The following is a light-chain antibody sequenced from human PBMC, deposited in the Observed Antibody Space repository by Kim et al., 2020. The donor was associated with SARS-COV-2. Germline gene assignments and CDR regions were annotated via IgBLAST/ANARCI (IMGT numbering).Light chain of an antibody. CDR3: QQYNNWPPIRT. J-gene: IGKJ1*01. CDR1: QSVSSN. CDR2: GAS. V-gene: IGKV3-15*01. Sequence: PGERAPLSCRARQSVSSNLAGYQQKPGQAPRLLIYGASTRATGIPARFSGSGSGTEFTLTISSLQSEDFAVYYCQQYNNWPPIRTFGQGTKVDIK.